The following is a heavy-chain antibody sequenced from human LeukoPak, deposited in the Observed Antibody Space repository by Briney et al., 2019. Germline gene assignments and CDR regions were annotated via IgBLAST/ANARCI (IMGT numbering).Heavy chain of an antibody. CDR3: AAHTYYYSSGSFGH. CDR1: GYSFTSYD. D-gene: IGHD3-10*01. Sequence: ASVKVSCKASGYSFTSYDINGVRQATGQGPEWIGWMNPSSGNTGYAQRFQGRVTMTRDTSTSTAYLELSSLTSDDTAVYYCAAHTYYYSSGSFGHWGQGTLVTVSS. J-gene: IGHJ4*02. CDR2: MNPSSGNT. V-gene: IGHV1-8*01.